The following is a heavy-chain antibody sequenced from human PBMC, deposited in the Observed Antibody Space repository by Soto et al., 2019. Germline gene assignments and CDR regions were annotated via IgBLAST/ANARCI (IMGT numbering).Heavy chain of an antibody. J-gene: IGHJ4*02. CDR3: ARHSEWELLSFF. CDR1: GGSISSGGYY. D-gene: IGHD1-26*01. Sequence: SETLSLTCTVSGGSISSGGYYWSWIRQHPGKGLEWIGYIYYSGSTYYNPSLKSRVTISVDTSKNQFSLKLSSVTAADTAVYYCARHSEWELLSFFWGQGTLVTVSS. CDR2: IYYSGST. V-gene: IGHV4-31*03.